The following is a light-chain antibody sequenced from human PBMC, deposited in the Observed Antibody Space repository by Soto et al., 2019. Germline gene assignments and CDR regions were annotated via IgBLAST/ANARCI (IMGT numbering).Light chain of an antibody. Sequence: DIQMTQSPSTLSASVGDRVTITFRASQSIGSWLAWYQQKPRKAPNLLIYKASSLESGVPSRFSGSGSGTEFTVTISSLQPEDFATYYCQQFNSYPWTFGQGTKVDIK. CDR1: QSIGSW. CDR2: KAS. V-gene: IGKV1-5*03. J-gene: IGKJ1*01. CDR3: QQFNSYPWT.